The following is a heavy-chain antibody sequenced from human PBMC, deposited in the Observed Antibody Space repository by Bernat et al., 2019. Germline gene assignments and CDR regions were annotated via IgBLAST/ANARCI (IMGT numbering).Heavy chain of an antibody. CDR2: ISSSGSTI. Sequence: EVQLVESGGGLVQPGGSLRLSCAASGFTFSSYEMNWVRLAPGKGLEWVSYISSSGSTIYYADSVKGRFTISRDNAKNSLYLQMNSLRAEDTAVYYCARDSGGWVYFDYWGQGTLVTVSS. CDR3: ARDSGGWVYFDY. V-gene: IGHV3-48*03. D-gene: IGHD6-19*01. J-gene: IGHJ4*02. CDR1: GFTFSSYE.